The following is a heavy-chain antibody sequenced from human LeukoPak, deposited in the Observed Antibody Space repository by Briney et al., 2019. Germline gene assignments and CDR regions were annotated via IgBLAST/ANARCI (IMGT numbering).Heavy chain of an antibody. V-gene: IGHV4-34*01. J-gene: IGHJ4*02. Sequence: SETLSLTCAVYGGSFSGYYWSWIRQPPGKGLEWIGEINHSGSTNYKPSLKSRVTISVDTSKNQFSLKLSSVTAADTAVYYCARRGYFYFDYWGQGTLVTVSS. CDR3: ARRGYFYFDY. CDR1: GGSFSGYY. D-gene: IGHD3-9*01. CDR2: INHSGST.